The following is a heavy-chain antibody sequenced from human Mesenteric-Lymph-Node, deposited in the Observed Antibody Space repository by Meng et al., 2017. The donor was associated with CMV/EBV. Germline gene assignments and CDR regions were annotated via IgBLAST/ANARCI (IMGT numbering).Heavy chain of an antibody. V-gene: IGHV3-30-3*01. D-gene: IGHD6-13*01. Sequence: GESLKISCAASGFTFSSYAMHWVRQAPGKGLEWVAVISYDGSNKYYADSVKGRFTISRDNSKNTLYLQMNSLRAEDTAVYYCARDGAAARVTRWFDPWGQGTLVTVSS. CDR3: ARDGAAARVTRWFDP. CDR2: ISYDGSNK. J-gene: IGHJ5*02. CDR1: GFTFSSYA.